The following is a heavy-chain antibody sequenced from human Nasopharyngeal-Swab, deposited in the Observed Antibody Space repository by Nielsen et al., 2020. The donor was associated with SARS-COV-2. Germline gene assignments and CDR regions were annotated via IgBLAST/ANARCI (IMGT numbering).Heavy chain of an antibody. CDR3: ARGGWGFDY. CDR2: ISSSSSYI. CDR1: GFTFSSYG. V-gene: IGHV3-21*01. Sequence: GESLKISCAASGFTFSSYGMNWVRQAPGKGLEWVSSISSSSSYIYYADSVKGRFTISRDNAKNSLYLQMNSLRAEDTAVYYCARGGWGFDYWGQGTLVTVSS. D-gene: IGHD6-19*01. J-gene: IGHJ4*02.